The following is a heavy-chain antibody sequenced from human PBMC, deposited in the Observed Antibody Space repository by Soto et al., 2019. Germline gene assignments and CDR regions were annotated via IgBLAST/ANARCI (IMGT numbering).Heavy chain of an antibody. CDR2: ISYDGSNK. CDR3: ARGNIVVVVAAIDY. CDR1: GFTFSSYA. Sequence: ESGGGVVQPGRSLRLSCAASGFTFSSYAMHWVRQAPGKGLEWVAVISYDGSNKYYADSVKGRFTISRDNSKNTLYLQMNSLRAEDTAVYYCARGNIVVVVAAIDYWGQGTLVTVSS. J-gene: IGHJ4*02. D-gene: IGHD2-15*01. V-gene: IGHV3-30-3*01.